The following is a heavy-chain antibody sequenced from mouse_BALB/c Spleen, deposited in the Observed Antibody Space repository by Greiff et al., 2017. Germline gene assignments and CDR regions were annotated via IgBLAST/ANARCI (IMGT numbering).Heavy chain of an antibody. J-gene: IGHJ2*01. D-gene: IGHD1-1*01. CDR2: ISSGGSYT. CDR3: TRDYYGNYFDY. Sequence: EVKLVESGGGLVKPGGSLKLSCAASGFTFSSYTMSWVRQTPEKRLEWVATISSGGSYTYYPDSVKGRFTISRDNAKNTLYLQMSSLKSEDTAMYYCTRDYYGNYFDYWGQGTTLTVSS. CDR1: GFTFSSYT. V-gene: IGHV5-6-4*01.